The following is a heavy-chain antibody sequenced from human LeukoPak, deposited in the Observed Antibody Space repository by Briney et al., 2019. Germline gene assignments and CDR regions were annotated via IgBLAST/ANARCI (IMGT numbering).Heavy chain of an antibody. Sequence: SETLSLTCTVSRGSISSGGYYWSWIRQPPGKGLEWIGYIYHSGSTYYNPSLKSRVTISVDRSKNQFSLKLSSVTAADTAVYFCARDCGGDSYLGAFDIWGQGTVVTVSS. J-gene: IGHJ3*02. CDR1: RGSISSGGYY. D-gene: IGHD2-21*02. CDR2: IYHSGST. V-gene: IGHV4-30-2*01. CDR3: ARDCGGDSYLGAFDI.